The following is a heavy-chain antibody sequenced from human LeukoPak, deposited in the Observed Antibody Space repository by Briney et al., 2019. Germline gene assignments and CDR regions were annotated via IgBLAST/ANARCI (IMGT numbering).Heavy chain of an antibody. Sequence: SETLSPTCAVYGGSLSGYYWSWIRQPPGKGLEWIGEINHSGSTNYNPSFKSRDTISVDTSKNQFSLKLGSVTAADTAVYYCASLYSRNDQSIDYWGQGTLVTVSS. J-gene: IGHJ4*02. CDR1: GGSLSGYY. CDR2: INHSGST. CDR3: ASLYSRNDQSIDY. D-gene: IGHD6-13*01. V-gene: IGHV4-34*01.